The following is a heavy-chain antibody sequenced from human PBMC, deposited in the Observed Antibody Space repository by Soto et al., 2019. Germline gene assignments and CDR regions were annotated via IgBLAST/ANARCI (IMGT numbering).Heavy chain of an antibody. CDR2: INPSSGDV. V-gene: IGHV1-46*01. J-gene: IGHJ4*02. Sequence: QVQLMQSGAEVKEPGASVKISCMASGYTFINYWMHWVRQAPGQGLEWMAIINPSSGDVRYSQNLQGRLPGTSDTWTGTVYIELSGLTSRDTAIYYCARGAPSRGGEYTWGPANLVPVSS. CDR1: GYTFINYW. D-gene: IGHD6-6*01. CDR3: ARGAPSRGGEYT.